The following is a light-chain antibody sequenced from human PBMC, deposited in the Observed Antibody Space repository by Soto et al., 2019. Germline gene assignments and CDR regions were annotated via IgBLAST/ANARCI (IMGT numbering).Light chain of an antibody. CDR1: SSDIGAYNF. J-gene: IGLJ2*01. Sequence: QSALTQPASVSGSPGQSITISCTGTSSDIGAYNFVSWYQQHPGKAPKLMLYDVNIRPSGVSNRSSGSKSGNTASLTISGLQAEYEADYYCTSWTTSTTMIFGGGTKLTVL. CDR2: DVN. V-gene: IGLV2-14*03. CDR3: TSWTTSTTMI.